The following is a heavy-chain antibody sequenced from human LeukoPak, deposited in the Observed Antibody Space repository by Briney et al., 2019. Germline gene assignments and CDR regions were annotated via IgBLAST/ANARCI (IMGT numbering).Heavy chain of an antibody. CDR1: GDSVSSNSAA. CDR3: ARAQTGSGYYRNFGC. V-gene: IGHV6-1*01. J-gene: IGHJ4*02. CDR2: TYYRSKWYN. D-gene: IGHD5-12*01. Sequence: QTLSLTCAISGDSVSSNSAAWSWIRQSPSRGLEWLGRTYYRSKWYNDYAPSVKSRITISPDTSKNQFSLQLNSVTPEDTAVYYCARAQTGSGYYRNFGCWGQGTLDTVSS.